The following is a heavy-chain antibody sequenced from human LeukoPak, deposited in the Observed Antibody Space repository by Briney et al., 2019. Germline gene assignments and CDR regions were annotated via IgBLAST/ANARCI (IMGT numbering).Heavy chain of an antibody. CDR3: ARRSGPLVYFFFDY. Sequence: GESLKISCKGSGYRFTNYWIGWVRQMPGKGLEWMGMIYPGDSDTRYRPSFQGQVTISADKSIGTAYLQWSSLKASDTAMYYCARRSGPLVYFFFDYWGQGTLVTVSS. V-gene: IGHV5-51*01. CDR2: IYPGDSDT. J-gene: IGHJ4*02. D-gene: IGHD6-13*01. CDR1: GYRFTNYW.